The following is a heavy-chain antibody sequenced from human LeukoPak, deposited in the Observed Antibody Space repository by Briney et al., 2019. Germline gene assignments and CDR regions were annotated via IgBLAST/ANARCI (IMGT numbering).Heavy chain of an antibody. V-gene: IGHV3-7*01. CDR1: GFTFISNW. J-gene: IGHJ4*02. D-gene: IGHD2/OR15-2a*01. Sequence: GGSLRLFCAASGFTFISNWMSWVRQAPGQGLEWVANIKQDGSEKYYVDSVKGRFTISRDNAKNSLYLQMNSLRAEDTAVYYCARDLSEVYWGQGTLVTVSS. CDR3: ARDLSEVY. CDR2: IKQDGSEK.